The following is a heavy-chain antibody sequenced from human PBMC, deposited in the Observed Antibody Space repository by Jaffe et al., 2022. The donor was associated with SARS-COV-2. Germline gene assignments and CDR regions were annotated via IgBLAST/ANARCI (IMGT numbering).Heavy chain of an antibody. J-gene: IGHJ5*02. D-gene: IGHD3-10*01. V-gene: IGHV4-39*01. CDR1: GGSISSGSFH. CDR2: IYYSGRT. Sequence: QVELQESGPGLVKPSETLSLTCTVSGGSISSGSFHWGWIRQPPGKGLEWIGSIYYSGRTYYNPSLKSRVTISVDTSKNQFSLKLSSVTAADTAVYYCARREDYYGSGSYLNWFDPWGQGTLVTVSS. CDR3: ARREDYYGSGSYLNWFDP.